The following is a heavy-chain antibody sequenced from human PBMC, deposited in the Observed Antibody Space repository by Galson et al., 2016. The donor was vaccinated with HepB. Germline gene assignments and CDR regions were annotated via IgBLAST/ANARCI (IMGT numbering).Heavy chain of an antibody. D-gene: IGHD2-2*03. J-gene: IGHJ4*02. CDR2: ISSSSSYT. Sequence: SLRLSCAASRFTFSNSAMNWVRQAPGKGLEWVSYISSSSSYTKYADSVKGRFTISRDNAKNSLYLQMNSLRAEDTAVYYCARDGYWPGPHVDFDYWGQGTLVTVSS. CDR1: RFTFSNSA. CDR3: ARDGYWPGPHVDFDY. V-gene: IGHV3-11*06.